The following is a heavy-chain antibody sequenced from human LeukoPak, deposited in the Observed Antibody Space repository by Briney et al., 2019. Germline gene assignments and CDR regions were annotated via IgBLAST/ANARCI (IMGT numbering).Heavy chain of an antibody. J-gene: IGHJ4*02. CDR3: AKCPHGGWCELYY. Sequence: GGSLRLSCAASGFTFSSYAMPWVRQAPGKGLEWVAFIRDDGSNKYYAESVKGRFTISRDNSKNTLYLQMNSLRAEDTAVYYCAKCPHGGWCELYYWGQGTLVTVSS. V-gene: IGHV3-30*02. D-gene: IGHD6-19*01. CDR2: IRDDGSNK. CDR1: GFTFSSYA.